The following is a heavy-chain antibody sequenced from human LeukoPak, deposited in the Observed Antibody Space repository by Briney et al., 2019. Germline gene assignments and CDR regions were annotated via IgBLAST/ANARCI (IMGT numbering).Heavy chain of an antibody. CDR1: GFTFSSYG. CDR2: ISYDGSNK. J-gene: IGHJ4*02. CDR3: AKDRRYRDKTYYYDSSGNWAGDY. D-gene: IGHD3-22*01. Sequence: GGSMTLSCAASGFTFSSYGMHWVRQAPGKGLEWVEVISYDGSNKYYEDSVKGRFTISRDNSKYTLYLQMNSLRAEDTAVYYCAKDRRYRDKTYYYDSSGNWAGDYWGQGTLVSVSS. V-gene: IGHV3-30*18.